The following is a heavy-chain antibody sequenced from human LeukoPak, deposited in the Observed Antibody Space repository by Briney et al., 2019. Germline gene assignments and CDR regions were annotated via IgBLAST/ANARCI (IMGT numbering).Heavy chain of an antibody. CDR1: GFTFSSYA. V-gene: IGHV3-64*01. J-gene: IGHJ3*02. Sequence: GSLRLSCAASGFTFSSYAMHWVRQAPGKGLEYVSAISSNGGSTYYANSVKGRFTISRDNSKNTLYLQMNSLRAEDTAVYYCAKETVVVVAATPDAFDIWGQGTMVTVSS. D-gene: IGHD2-15*01. CDR2: ISSNGGST. CDR3: AKETVVVVAATPDAFDI.